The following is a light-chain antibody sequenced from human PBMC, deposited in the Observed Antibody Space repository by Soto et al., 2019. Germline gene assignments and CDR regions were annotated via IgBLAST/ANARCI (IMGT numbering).Light chain of an antibody. CDR2: AAS. V-gene: IGKV1-9*01. CDR3: QQLNSYRSIT. Sequence: IQLTQSPSSLSASVGDRVTITCRASQGISSYLAWYQQKPGKAPKLLIYAASTLQSGVPSRFSGSGSGRDFTLTISSLQPEDFATYYCQQLNSYRSITFGQGTRLEIK. CDR1: QGISSY. J-gene: IGKJ5*01.